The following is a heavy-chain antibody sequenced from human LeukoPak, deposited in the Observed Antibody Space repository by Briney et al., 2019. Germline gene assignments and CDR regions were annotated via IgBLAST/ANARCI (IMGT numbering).Heavy chain of an antibody. V-gene: IGHV1-46*01. Sequence: ASVKVSCKASGYTFTSYYMHWVRHAPGQGLEWMGIINPSGGSTSYAQKFQGRVTMTRDTSTSTVYMELSSLRSEDTAVYYCARDLLGELPDNWFDPWGQGTLVTVSS. D-gene: IGHD3-10*01. J-gene: IGHJ5*02. CDR1: GYTFTSYY. CDR2: INPSGGST. CDR3: ARDLLGELPDNWFDP.